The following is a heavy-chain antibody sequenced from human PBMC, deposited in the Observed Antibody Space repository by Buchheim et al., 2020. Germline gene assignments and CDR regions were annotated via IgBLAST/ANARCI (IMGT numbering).Heavy chain of an antibody. CDR3: ARDVDIAVARNYNWFDP. J-gene: IGHJ5*02. V-gene: IGHV3-30*04. Sequence: QVQLVESGGGVVQPGRSLRLSCAASGFTFSSYAMHWVRQAPGKGLEWVAVISYDGSNKYYADSVKGRFTISRDNSKNKLYLQMNSLRAEDTAVYYCARDVDIAVARNYNWFDPWGQGTL. CDR2: ISYDGSNK. D-gene: IGHD6-19*01. CDR1: GFTFSSYA.